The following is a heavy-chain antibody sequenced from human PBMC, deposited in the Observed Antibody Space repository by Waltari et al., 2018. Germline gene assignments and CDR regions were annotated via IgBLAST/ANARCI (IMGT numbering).Heavy chain of an antibody. CDR1: GLTFSDFY. D-gene: IGHD1-26*01. CDR3: SSHRPGGYGMDG. CDR2: SKADESCA. J-gene: IGHJ6*04. V-gene: IGHV3-74*01. Sequence: EGQLVESGGGLVQPGGSLTLSCVASGLTFSDFYMHWVRQAPGKGLVCGSRSKADESCATYADSVRFRFTISRDNATSTMYRQMNSWRVNDTAVYYGSSHRPGGYGMDGWRVGSKVTVSS.